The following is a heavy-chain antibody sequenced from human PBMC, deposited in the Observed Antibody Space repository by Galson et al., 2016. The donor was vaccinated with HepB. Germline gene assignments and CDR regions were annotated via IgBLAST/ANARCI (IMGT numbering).Heavy chain of an antibody. CDR3: VQGSTAPAV. CDR2: ISRSGDST. D-gene: IGHD1-26*01. CDR1: GFTFNNYG. V-gene: IGHV3-23*01. J-gene: IGHJ6*04. Sequence: SLRLSCAASGFTFNNYGMTWVRQAPGKGLEVVSSISRSGDSTDYADSVKGRFTFSRNNSKNTRSLQMNSLRAEDTAVYYCVQGSTAPAVWGKGTTVTVSS.